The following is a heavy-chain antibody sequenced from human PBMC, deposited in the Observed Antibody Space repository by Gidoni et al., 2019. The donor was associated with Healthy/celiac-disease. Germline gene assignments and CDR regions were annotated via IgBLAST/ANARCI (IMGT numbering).Heavy chain of an antibody. CDR2: IKSKTDGGTT. Sequence: EVQLVESGGGLVKPGGSLRLSCAASGFTFSNAWMSWVRQAPGKGLEWVGRIKSKTDGGTTDYAAPVKGRFTISRDDSKNTLYLQMNSLKTEDTAVYYCTTDPATVTIHFDYWGQGTLVTVSS. D-gene: IGHD4-17*01. CDR3: TTDPATVTIHFDY. J-gene: IGHJ4*02. V-gene: IGHV3-15*01. CDR1: GFTFSNAW.